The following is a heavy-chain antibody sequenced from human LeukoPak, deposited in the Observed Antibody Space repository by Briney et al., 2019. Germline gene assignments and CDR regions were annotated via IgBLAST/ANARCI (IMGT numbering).Heavy chain of an antibody. J-gene: IGHJ5*02. D-gene: IGHD3-9*01. Sequence: PSETLSLTCTVSGGSISSSSYYWGWIRQPPGKGLEWIGSIYYSGSTYYNPSLKSRVTISVDTSKNQFSLKLSSVTAADTAVYYCARHVPSYYDILTGYFDWLDPWGQGTLVTVSS. CDR3: ARHVPSYYDILTGYFDWLDP. CDR1: GGSISSSSYY. CDR2: IYYSGST. V-gene: IGHV4-39*01.